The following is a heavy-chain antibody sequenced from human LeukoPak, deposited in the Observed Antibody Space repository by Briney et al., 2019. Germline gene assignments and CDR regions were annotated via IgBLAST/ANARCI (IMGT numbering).Heavy chain of an antibody. J-gene: IGHJ4*02. CDR1: GYTFTSYG. CDR3: ARGPYCSGATCYSQYFDF. D-gene: IGHD2-15*01. Sequence: ASVKVSCKASGYTFTSYGISWVRQAPGQGLEWTGWISAYNGNTYYAQKFRGRVTMTTDTSTSTAYMELRSLSSDDTAVYYCARGPYCSGATCYSQYFDFWGQGTLVPVSS. V-gene: IGHV1-18*01. CDR2: ISAYNGNT.